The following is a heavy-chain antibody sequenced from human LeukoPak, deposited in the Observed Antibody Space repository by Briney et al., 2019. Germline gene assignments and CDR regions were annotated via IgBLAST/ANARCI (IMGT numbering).Heavy chain of an antibody. J-gene: IGHJ3*02. V-gene: IGHV1-18*01. CDR1: GYTFTSYG. CDR2: ISAYNGNT. D-gene: IGHD6-19*01. CDR3: ARTLYRYSSGYDAFDI. Sequence: ASVKVSCKASGYTFTSYGISWVRQAPGQGLEWMGWISAYNGNTNYAQKPQGRVTMTTDTSTSTAYMELRSLRSDDTAVYYCARTLYRYSSGYDAFDIWGQGTMVTVSS.